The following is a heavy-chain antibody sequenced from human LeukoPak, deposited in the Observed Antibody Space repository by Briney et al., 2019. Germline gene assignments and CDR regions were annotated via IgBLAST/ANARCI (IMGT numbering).Heavy chain of an antibody. CDR1: GFTFSSYA. J-gene: IGHJ6*02. CDR2: IKEDGSEK. CDR3: CRRWLNYYYYGMDV. D-gene: IGHD5-18*01. Sequence: PGGSLRPSCAASGFTFSSYAMSWVRQAPGKGLEWVANIKEDGSEKYYVDSVKGRFTISRDNAKNSLYLQMNSLRAEDTAVYYCCRRWLNYYYYGMDVWGQGTTVTVSS. V-gene: IGHV3-7*01.